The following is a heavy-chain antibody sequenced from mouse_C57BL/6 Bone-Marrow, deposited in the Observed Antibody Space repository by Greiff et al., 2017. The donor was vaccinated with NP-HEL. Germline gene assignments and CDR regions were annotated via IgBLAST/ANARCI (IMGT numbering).Heavy chain of an antibody. J-gene: IGHJ3*01. CDR1: GYTFTSYW. Sequence: QVQLQQSGAELVKPGASVKLSCKASGYTFTSYWMHWVKQRPGQGLEWIGMIHPNSGSTNYNEKFKSKATLTVDKSSSTAYMQLSSLTSEDSAGYYWARLRMVPAGWFAYWGQGTLVTVSA. V-gene: IGHV1-64*01. D-gene: IGHD2-3*01. CDR3: ARLRMVPAGWFAY. CDR2: IHPNSGST.